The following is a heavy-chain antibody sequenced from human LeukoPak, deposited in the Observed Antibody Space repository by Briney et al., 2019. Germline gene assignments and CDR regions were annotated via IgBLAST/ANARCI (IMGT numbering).Heavy chain of an antibody. CDR2: ISWNSGSI. D-gene: IGHD1-26*01. V-gene: IGHV3-9*01. J-gene: IGHJ4*02. Sequence: GGSLRLSCAASGFTFDDYAMHWVRQAPGKGLGWVSGISWNSGSIGYADSVKSRFTISRDNAKNSLYLQMNSLRAEDTALYYCAKDRASDSGGFQVFDYWGQGTLVTVSS. CDR1: GFTFDDYA. CDR3: AKDRASDSGGFQVFDY.